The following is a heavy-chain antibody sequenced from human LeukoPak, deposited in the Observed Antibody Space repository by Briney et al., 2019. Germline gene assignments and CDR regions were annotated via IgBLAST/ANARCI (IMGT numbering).Heavy chain of an antibody. V-gene: IGHV1-8*01. CDR1: GYTFTSYD. CDR3: ARVFEGVIANTYYYYYMDV. Sequence: ASVKVSCKASGYTFTSYDINWVRQATGQGLEWMGWINPNSGGTNYAQKFQGRVTMTRNTSISTAYMESSSLTSEDTAVYYCARVFEGVIANTYYYYYMDVWGKGTTVTVSS. CDR2: INPNSGGT. J-gene: IGHJ6*03. D-gene: IGHD3-3*01.